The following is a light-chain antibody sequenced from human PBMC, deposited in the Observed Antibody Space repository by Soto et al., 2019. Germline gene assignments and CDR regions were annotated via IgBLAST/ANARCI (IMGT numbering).Light chain of an antibody. CDR1: QSLTNNY. V-gene: IGKV3-20*01. J-gene: IGKJ4*01. CDR3: QQYGIPLPVT. CDR2: AAS. Sequence: EIVLTQYPGTLSLSPGERATLSCRASQSLTNNYLAWYQQKPGQDPRLLIYAASSRATGIPDRFSGSGSETDFALTSIRLEPEDVAVYYCQQYGIPLPVTFGGGTNVEIK.